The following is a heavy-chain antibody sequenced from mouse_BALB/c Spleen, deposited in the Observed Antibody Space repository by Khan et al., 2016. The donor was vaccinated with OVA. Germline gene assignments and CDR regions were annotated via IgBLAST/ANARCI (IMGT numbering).Heavy chain of an antibody. V-gene: IGHV5-9-3*01. D-gene: IGHD2-2*01. J-gene: IGHJ4*01. CDR2: ISSGGHYT. CDR3: ARSLVDYDSMDT. CDR1: GFTFSTYG. Sequence: EVELVESGGGLVKPGGSLKLSCSASGFTFSTYGMSWVRQTPEKRLEWVATISSGGHYTFYPASVQGRFTISRDNAKNTPYLQMSSLRSEDTAMYYCARSLVDYDSMDTWGQGTSVTVSS.